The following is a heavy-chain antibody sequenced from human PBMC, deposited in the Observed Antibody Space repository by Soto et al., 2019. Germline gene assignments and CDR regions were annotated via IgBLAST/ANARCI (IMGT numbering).Heavy chain of an antibody. Sequence: SETLSLTCSVSGYSVSSSDYYWAWIRQPPGKGLEWIGSMFYSGLTYYNPSLKSRVTLSVDTSKNQFSVRLNSVTAADTAVYYCAPLSVSLSGPYGIHVWGQGTTVTVS. CDR1: GYSVSSSDYY. J-gene: IGHJ6*02. CDR3: APLSVSLSGPYGIHV. CDR2: MFYSGLT. V-gene: IGHV4-39*01. D-gene: IGHD2-15*01.